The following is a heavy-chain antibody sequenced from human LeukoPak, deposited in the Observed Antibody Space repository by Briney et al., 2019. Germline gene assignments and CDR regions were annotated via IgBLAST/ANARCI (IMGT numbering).Heavy chain of an antibody. CDR3: ARLGLETYSNSGYYYFDY. D-gene: IGHD3-22*01. CDR2: IYPGDSDT. CDR1: GYGFTNYW. Sequence: GEPLKISCKASGYGFTNYWIGWGRQMPGKGLEWMGTIYPGDSDTRYRPSFQGQVTISADKSISTAYLQWSSLKASDTAMYYCARLGLETYSNSGYYYFDYWGQGALVTVSS. V-gene: IGHV5-51*01. J-gene: IGHJ4*02.